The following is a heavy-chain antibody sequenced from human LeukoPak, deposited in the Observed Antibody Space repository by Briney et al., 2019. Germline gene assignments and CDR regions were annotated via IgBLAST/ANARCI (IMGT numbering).Heavy chain of an antibody. CDR3: ARYCSGGSCGFDP. CDR1: GGSISSYY. CDR2: IYYNGGT. Sequence: PSETLSLTCTVSGGSISSYYWSWIRQPPGKGLEWIGYIYYNGGTNYNPSLRSRVTVSVDTSKNQFSLKLTSVTAADTAVYYCARYCSGGSCGFDPWGQGTLATVSS. V-gene: IGHV4-59*01. J-gene: IGHJ5*02. D-gene: IGHD2-15*01.